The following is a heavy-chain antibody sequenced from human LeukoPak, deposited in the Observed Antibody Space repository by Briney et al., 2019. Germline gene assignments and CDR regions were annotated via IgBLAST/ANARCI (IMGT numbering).Heavy chain of an antibody. D-gene: IGHD2-15*01. CDR1: GYTFTTYG. CDR2: ISGYNGNT. J-gene: IGHJ4*02. CDR3: ARGLSCSGNTCYAAHFDS. V-gene: IGHV1-18*01. Sequence: ASVKVSCKASGYTFTTYGITWVRQAPGQGLEWMGWISGYNGNTDYTQKFQGRVAMTRDTSTSTAYMELRSLRSDDTAVYYCARGLSCSGNTCYAAHFDSWGQGTLVTVSS.